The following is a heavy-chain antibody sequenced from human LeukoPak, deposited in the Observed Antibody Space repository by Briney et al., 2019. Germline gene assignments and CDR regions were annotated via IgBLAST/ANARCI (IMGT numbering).Heavy chain of an antibody. J-gene: IGHJ3*02. V-gene: IGHV1-69*06. CDR3: ARARMTSSAFDI. Sequence: SVKVSCQACGGTFSSYAISWVRQAPSQGLEWMGGIIPIFDTANYAQKFQGRVTITADKSTSTAYMEVSSLRSEDTAVYYCARARMTSSAFDIWGQGTMVTVSS. CDR2: IIPIFDTA. CDR1: GGTFSSYA. D-gene: IGHD2-21*02.